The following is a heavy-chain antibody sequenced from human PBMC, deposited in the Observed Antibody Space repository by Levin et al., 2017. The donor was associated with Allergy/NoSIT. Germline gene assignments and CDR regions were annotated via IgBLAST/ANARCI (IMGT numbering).Heavy chain of an antibody. J-gene: IGHJ4*02. Sequence: SETLSLTCAVYGGSFSGYYWSWIRQPPGKGLEWIGEINHSGSTNYNPSLKSRVTISVDTSKNQFSLKLSSVTAADTAVYYCARRDDFWSGYDYWGQGTLVTVSS. CDR2: INHSGST. D-gene: IGHD3-3*01. CDR1: GGSFSGYY. V-gene: IGHV4-34*01. CDR3: ARRDDFWSGYDY.